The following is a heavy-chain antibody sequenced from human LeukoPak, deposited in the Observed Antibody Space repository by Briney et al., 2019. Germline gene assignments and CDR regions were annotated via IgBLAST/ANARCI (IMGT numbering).Heavy chain of an antibody. CDR2: IYHSGNT. CDR1: GDSVSSDYY. J-gene: IGHJ4*02. Sequence: SETLSLTCTVSGDSVSSDYYWGWIRQPPGKGLEWIGSIYHSGNTYYNPSLKSRVAISVDTSKNQFSLKLSSVIAADTAVYFCAREGSSGWQPYWGQGTLVTVSS. V-gene: IGHV4-38-2*02. CDR3: AREGSSGWQPY. D-gene: IGHD6-19*01.